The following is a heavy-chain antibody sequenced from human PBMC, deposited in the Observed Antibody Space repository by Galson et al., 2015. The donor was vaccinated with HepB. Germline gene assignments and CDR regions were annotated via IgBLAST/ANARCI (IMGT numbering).Heavy chain of an antibody. CDR1: DYTFTNYD. J-gene: IGHJ4*02. D-gene: IGHD5-24*01. V-gene: IGHV1-18*04. Sequence: SVKVSCKASDYTFTNYDISWVRQAPGQGLQCMGWISACNTNTKYTQKLQGRVTMTTHTSTSTAYMELSSLRSEDTAVYYCARVKSEMATITWGGFDYWGQGTLVTVSS. CDR3: ARVKSEMATITWGGFDY. CDR2: ISACNTNT.